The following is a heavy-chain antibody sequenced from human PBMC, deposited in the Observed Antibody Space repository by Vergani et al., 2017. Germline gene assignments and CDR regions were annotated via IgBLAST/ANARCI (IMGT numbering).Heavy chain of an antibody. V-gene: IGHV3-30*03. D-gene: IGHD6-19*01. CDR3: ARVSLGLVLHAPFDY. J-gene: IGHJ4*02. Sequence: QVQLVESGGGVVQPGRSLRLSCAASGFTFSSYGMHWVRQAPGKGLEWVAVISYDGSNKYYADSVKGRFTISRDNSKNTLYLQMNSLRAEDTAVYYCARVSLGLVLHAPFDYWGQGTLVTVSS. CDR1: GFTFSSYG. CDR2: ISYDGSNK.